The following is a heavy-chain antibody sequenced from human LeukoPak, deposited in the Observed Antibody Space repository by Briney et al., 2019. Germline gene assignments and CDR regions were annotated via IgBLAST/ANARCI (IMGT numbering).Heavy chain of an antibody. CDR2: IYLSGST. V-gene: IGHV4-4*02. CDR3: ARANDYGDPLPRYMDV. J-gene: IGHJ6*03. CDR1: GGSVSSRNW. Sequence: SETLSLTCAVSGGSVSSRNWWSWVRQPPGKGLEWIGEIYLSGSTNYNPSLKSRVTISVDKSKNQFSLKLTSVTAADTAVYYCARANDYGDPLPRYMDVWGKGTTVTVSS. D-gene: IGHD4-17*01.